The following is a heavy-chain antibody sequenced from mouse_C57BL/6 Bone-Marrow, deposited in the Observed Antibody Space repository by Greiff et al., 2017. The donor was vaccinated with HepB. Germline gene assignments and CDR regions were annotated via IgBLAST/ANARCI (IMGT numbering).Heavy chain of an antibody. CDR2: ISYSGST. J-gene: IGHJ3*01. V-gene: IGHV3-1*01. D-gene: IGHD1-1*01. CDR3: ARDYYYGSSYVWFAY. CDR1: GYSITSGYD. Sequence: EVKLVESGPGMVKPSQSLSLTCTVTGYSITSGYDWHWIRHFPGNKLEWMGYISYSGSTNYNPSLKSRISITHDTSKNHFFLKLNSVTTEDTATYYCARDYYYGSSYVWFAYWGQGTLVTVSA.